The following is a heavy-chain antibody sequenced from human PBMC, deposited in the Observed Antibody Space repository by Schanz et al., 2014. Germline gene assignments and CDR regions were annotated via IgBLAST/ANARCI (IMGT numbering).Heavy chain of an antibody. CDR2: ISASGGTT. CDR1: GFTFSSYA. CDR3: ARDLPRTFLFDY. J-gene: IGHJ4*02. Sequence: VRLVESGGGVVQPGGSLRLSCAASGFTFSSYAMSWVRQAPGKGLEWVSAISASGGTTYYADSVKGRFTISRDNSKNTLYLQMDSLRAEDTAVYYCARDLPRTFLFDYWGQGTLVTVSS. V-gene: IGHV3-23*04.